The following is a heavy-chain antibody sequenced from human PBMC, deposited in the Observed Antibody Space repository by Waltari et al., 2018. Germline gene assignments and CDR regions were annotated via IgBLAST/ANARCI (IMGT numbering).Heavy chain of an antibody. D-gene: IGHD1-26*01. CDR3: VRVYSGSRNYFDS. J-gene: IGHJ4*02. Sequence: QVQLQESGPGLVKPSETLSLTCAVSGYPISGGFYWGWVRQPPGKGLEWIGSIYHSGTTYYNPSLRSRVTRSVDTSRNQISMKLKSVTAADTAVFYCVRVYSGSRNYFDSWGQGTLVSVSS. CDR1: GYPISGGFY. CDR2: IYHSGTT. V-gene: IGHV4-38-2*01.